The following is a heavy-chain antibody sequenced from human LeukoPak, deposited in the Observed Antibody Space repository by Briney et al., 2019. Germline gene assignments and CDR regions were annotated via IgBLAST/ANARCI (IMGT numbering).Heavy chain of an antibody. Sequence: SETLSLTCAVSGVSISSSEWWIWVRQPPGKGLEWIGYMYYNGSTNYNPSLKSRVTISVDTSKKRFSLKLSSVTAADTAMYYCARAPRVTMIIVTPGAFDMWGQGTMVTASS. V-gene: IGHV4-4*02. CDR2: MYYNGST. J-gene: IGHJ3*02. D-gene: IGHD3-22*01. CDR3: ARAPRVTMIIVTPGAFDM. CDR1: GVSISSSEW.